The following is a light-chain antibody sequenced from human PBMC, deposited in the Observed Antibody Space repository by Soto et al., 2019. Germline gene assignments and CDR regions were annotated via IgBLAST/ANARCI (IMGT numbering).Light chain of an antibody. Sequence: QSVLPQSPSASASLEASGKLTCTLSSGHSNYAIAWQQQQPEKGPRYLMKLNRDGSHSKGDGIPNRFSGSSSGAERYLTISSLQSEDEAHYHCQTWGTGIVIFGGGTKLPVL. CDR2: LNRDGSH. CDR1: SGHSNYA. J-gene: IGLJ2*01. V-gene: IGLV4-69*01. CDR3: QTWGTGIVI.